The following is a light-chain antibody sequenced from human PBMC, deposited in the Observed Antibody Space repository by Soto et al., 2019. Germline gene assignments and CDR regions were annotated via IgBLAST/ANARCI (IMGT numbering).Light chain of an antibody. CDR1: QSAYSSY. J-gene: IGKJ1*01. CDR2: GAS. V-gene: IGKV3D-15*01. Sequence: PGDRATLSCRSSQSAYSSYLSWYQQKPGQAPRLLIYGASNRATGIPDRFSGSGSGTDFTLTISSLQSEDFAVYYCQQYNNWPPWTFGQGTKVEIK. CDR3: QQYNNWPPWT.